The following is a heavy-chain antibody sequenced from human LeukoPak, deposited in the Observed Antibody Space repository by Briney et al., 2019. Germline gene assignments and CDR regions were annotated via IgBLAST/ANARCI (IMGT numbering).Heavy chain of an antibody. D-gene: IGHD5-24*01. CDR3: AKIRAGYIPDAFDV. V-gene: IGHV3-23*01. CDR2: TTARGDSP. Sequence: PGGSLRLSCVASGFTFTSYAMSWVRQAPGKGLEWVSVTTARGDSPSYADSVKGRFTISRDNSKNTLYLQMSSLRAEDTAVYYCAKIRAGYIPDAFDVWGQGTMVTVSS. J-gene: IGHJ3*01. CDR1: GFTFTSYA.